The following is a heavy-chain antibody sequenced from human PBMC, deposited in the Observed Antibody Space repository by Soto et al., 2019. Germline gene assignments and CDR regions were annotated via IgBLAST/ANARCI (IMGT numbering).Heavy chain of an antibody. CDR1: GYTFTSYG. D-gene: IGHD6-19*01. Sequence: ASVKVSCKASGYTFTSYGINWVRQAPGQGLEWIGWINTYDGNTNHAQKFQGRVTMTTDTSTSTAYMELSSLSSDDTAVYYCAATIIAVGGSGYYGLDVWGQGTTVTVSS. J-gene: IGHJ6*02. CDR3: AATIIAVGGSGYYGLDV. V-gene: IGHV1-18*01. CDR2: INTYDGNT.